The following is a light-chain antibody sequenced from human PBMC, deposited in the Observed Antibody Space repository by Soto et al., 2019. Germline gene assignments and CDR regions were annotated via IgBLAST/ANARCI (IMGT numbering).Light chain of an antibody. CDR3: QQYNNWPPFT. CDR2: GAS. CDR1: QSVSSS. Sequence: EIVMTQSPATLSVSPGERVTLSCRASQSVSSSLAWYQQKPGQAPRLLIYGASTKATGIPARFSGSGSGTGFTLPISSPQSEDFAVYYCQQYNNWPPFTFGPGTKVDIK. V-gene: IGKV3-15*01. J-gene: IGKJ3*01.